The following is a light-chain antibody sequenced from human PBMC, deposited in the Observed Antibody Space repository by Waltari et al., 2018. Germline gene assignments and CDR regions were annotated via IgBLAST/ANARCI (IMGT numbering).Light chain of an antibody. CDR2: QVR. Sequence: QSALTQPPSVSGSAGPSVTISCAGTNSDVGFYNRVSWYQQSPGTAPKLIVYQVRNRPSGVPDRFSGSKSGSTASLTISGLQAEDEADYYCYSYTTSGIYVFGTGTKVSVL. V-gene: IGLV2-18*02. CDR3: YSYTTSGIYV. J-gene: IGLJ1*01. CDR1: NSDVGFYNR.